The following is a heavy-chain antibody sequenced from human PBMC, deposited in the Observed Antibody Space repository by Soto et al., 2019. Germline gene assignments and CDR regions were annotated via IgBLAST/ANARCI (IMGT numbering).Heavy chain of an antibody. J-gene: IGHJ5*02. Sequence: ASVKVSCKASGYTFFTYDISWVRQAPGQGLEWMGWISTYSGDTKYAQKFQGRVTMTTDTSTTTAYLELRSLRSDDTAVYYCARHHGPTTSENWFDPWGQGTLVTVAA. CDR3: ARHHGPTTSENWFDP. V-gene: IGHV1-18*01. CDR2: ISTYSGDT. D-gene: IGHD5-12*01. CDR1: GYTFFTYD.